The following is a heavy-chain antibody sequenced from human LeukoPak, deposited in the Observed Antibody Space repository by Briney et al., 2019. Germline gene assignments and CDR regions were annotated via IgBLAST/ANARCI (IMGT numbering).Heavy chain of an antibody. Sequence: PGGSLRLSCAASGFTFSDYWMSWVRQAPGKGLEWMANIKQDGSEKYYVDSVRGRFTISRDNAKNSLYLQMNSLRAEDTAVYSCARGNSYMDVWGKGTTVTVSS. CDR2: IKQDGSEK. V-gene: IGHV3-7*01. CDR3: ARGNSYMDV. CDR1: GFTFSDYW. J-gene: IGHJ6*03.